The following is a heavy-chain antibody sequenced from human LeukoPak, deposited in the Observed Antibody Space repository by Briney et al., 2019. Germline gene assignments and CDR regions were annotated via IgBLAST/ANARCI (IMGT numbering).Heavy chain of an antibody. CDR2: MWYGGSNQ. CDR1: GFTFSNYG. CDR3: AKDFGSSGPFDY. Sequence: GGSLRLSCAAAGFTFSNYGMHWVRQAPGKGLEWVAVMWYGGSNQYYADSVKGRFTVSRDNSKNTLYLQMNSLRAEDTAVYFCAKDFGSSGPFDYWGQGTLVTVSS. D-gene: IGHD3-22*01. J-gene: IGHJ4*02. V-gene: IGHV3-30*02.